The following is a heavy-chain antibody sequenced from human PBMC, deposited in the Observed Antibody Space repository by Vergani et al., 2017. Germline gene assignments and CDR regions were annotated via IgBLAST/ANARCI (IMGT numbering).Heavy chain of an antibody. J-gene: IGHJ3*02. D-gene: IGHD3-10*02. V-gene: IGHV3-23*01. CDR1: VFTFSSYV. CDR3: AKTTLYGEGDAFDI. CDR2: ISGSGGST. Sequence: EVQLLESGVGLVQPGGSLRLSCAAPVFTFSSYVMSWVRQAPGKGLEWVSAISGSGGSTYSADSVKGRFTISRDNSKNTLYLQMNSLRAEDTAVYYCAKTTLYGEGDAFDIWGQGTMVTVSS.